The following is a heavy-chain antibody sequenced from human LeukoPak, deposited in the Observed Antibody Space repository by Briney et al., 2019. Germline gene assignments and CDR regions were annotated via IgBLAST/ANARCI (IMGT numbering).Heavy chain of an antibody. D-gene: IGHD3-10*01. CDR3: VSMVRGIGY. J-gene: IGHJ4*02. CDR1: GFTFSSYS. V-gene: IGHV3-21*01. Sequence: GGSLRLSCAASGFTFSSYSMNWVRQAPGKGLEWVSSISSSSYIYYADSVKGRFTISRDNSKNSVYLQLNSLRPEDTAMYYCVSMVRGIGYWGQGTLVTVSS. CDR2: ISSSSYI.